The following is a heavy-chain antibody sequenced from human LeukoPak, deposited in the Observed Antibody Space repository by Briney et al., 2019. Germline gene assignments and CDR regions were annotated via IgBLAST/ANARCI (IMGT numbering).Heavy chain of an antibody. V-gene: IGHV3-21*04. Sequence: GGSLRLSCAASGFTFSSYSMNWVRQAPGKGLEWVSSISSSSSYIYYADSVKGRFTISRDNAKNSLYLQMNSLRAEDTAVYYCAKDPLVTERYFDYWGQGTLVTVSS. CDR3: AKDPLVTERYFDY. CDR1: GFTFSSYS. J-gene: IGHJ4*02. D-gene: IGHD1-1*01. CDR2: ISSSSSYI.